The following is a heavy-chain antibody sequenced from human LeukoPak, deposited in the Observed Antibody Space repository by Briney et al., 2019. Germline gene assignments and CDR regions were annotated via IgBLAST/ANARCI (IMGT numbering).Heavy chain of an antibody. Sequence: PGRSLRLSCAASGFTFSSYGMHWVRQAPGKGLEWVANINPDGSDKSYVDSVKGRCTISRDNAKNSVFLQMNSLRAEDTAVYHCFGSGYGAYWGQGTLVTVSS. CDR3: FGSGYGAY. D-gene: IGHD5-12*01. V-gene: IGHV3-7*05. CDR2: INPDGSDK. CDR1: GFTFSSYG. J-gene: IGHJ4*01.